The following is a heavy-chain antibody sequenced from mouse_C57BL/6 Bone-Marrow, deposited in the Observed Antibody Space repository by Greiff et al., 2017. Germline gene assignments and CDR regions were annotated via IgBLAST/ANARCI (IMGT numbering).Heavy chain of an antibody. V-gene: IGHV1-81*01. D-gene: IGHD2-3*01. Sequence: QVQLQQSGAELARPGASVKLSCKASGYTFTSYGISWVKQRTGQGLEWIGEIYPRSGNTYYNEKFKGKATLTADKSSSTAYMELRSLTSEDSAVYVCARGGDDGYYYAMDYWGQGTSVTVSS. J-gene: IGHJ4*01. CDR1: GYTFTSYG. CDR2: IYPRSGNT. CDR3: ARGGDDGYYYAMDY.